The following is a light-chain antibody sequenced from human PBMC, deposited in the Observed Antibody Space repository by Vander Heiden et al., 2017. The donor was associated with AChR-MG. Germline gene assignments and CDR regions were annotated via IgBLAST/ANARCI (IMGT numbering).Light chain of an antibody. CDR3: SSYTTANTF. CDR2: EVS. CDR1: SGDIGTYNH. Sequence: HSALTQPPSVSRSHGQSVTLSCTGTSGDIGTYNHVSWYQQAPGTAPKLIILEVSNRPSGVSDRFSGSKSGDTASVTISGLQAEDEADYYCSSYTTANTFFGGGTRLTVL. V-gene: IGLV2-18*02. J-gene: IGLJ2*01.